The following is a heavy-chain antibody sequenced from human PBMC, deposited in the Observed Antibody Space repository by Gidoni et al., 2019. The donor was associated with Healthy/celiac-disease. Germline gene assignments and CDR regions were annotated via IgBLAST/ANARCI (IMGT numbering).Heavy chain of an antibody. CDR2: ISGDGGST. CDR3: AKGGFWQQLEGAYYFDY. J-gene: IGHJ4*02. V-gene: IGHV3-43*02. CDR1: GFTFDDYA. D-gene: IGHD6-13*01. Sequence: EVQLVESGGGVVQPGGSLRLSCAASGFTFDDYAMHWVRQAPGKGLEWVSLISGDGGSTDYADSVKGRFTISRDNSKNSLYLQMNSLRTEDTALYYCAKGGFWQQLEGAYYFDYWGQGTLVTVSS.